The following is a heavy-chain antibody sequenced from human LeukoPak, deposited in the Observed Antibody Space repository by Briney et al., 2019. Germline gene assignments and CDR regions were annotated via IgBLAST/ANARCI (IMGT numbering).Heavy chain of an antibody. J-gene: IGHJ5*02. D-gene: IGHD3-3*01. V-gene: IGHV3-23*01. CDR3: VYYTIYGVVRWFDA. Sequence: GGSLRLSCAASGFTFGSYAMSWVRQAPGKGLEWVSSISGSSDNIYYVDAVEGRLTISRSDSTNTLYLEMNSLRTEDTAVYYCVYYTIYGVVRWFDAWGQGTLVTVSS. CDR2: ISGSSDNI. CDR1: GFTFGSYA.